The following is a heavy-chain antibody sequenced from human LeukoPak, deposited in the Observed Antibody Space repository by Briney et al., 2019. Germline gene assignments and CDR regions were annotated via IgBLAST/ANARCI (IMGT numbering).Heavy chain of an antibody. J-gene: IGHJ3*02. CDR3: ARGSPDAFDI. CDR1: GFTFSSYS. CDR2: ISSSSSYI. V-gene: IGHV3-21*01. Sequence: PGGSLRLSCAASGFTFSSYSMNWVRQAPGEGLEWVSSISSSSSYIYYADSVKGRFTISRDNAKNSLYLQMNSLRAEDTAVYYCARGSPDAFDIWGQGTMVTVSS.